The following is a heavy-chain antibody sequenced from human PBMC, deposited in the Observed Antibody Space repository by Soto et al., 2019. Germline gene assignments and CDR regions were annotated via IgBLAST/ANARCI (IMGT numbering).Heavy chain of an antibody. CDR3: ARLWRNYDFWSGYYRTDYYYRMDV. D-gene: IGHD3-3*01. CDR2: IYYSGST. Sequence: SETLSLTCTVSGGSISSSSYYWGWIRQPPGKGLEWIGSIYYSGSTYYNPSLKSRVTISVDTSKNQFSLKLSSVTAADTAVYYCARLWRNYDFWSGYYRTDYYYRMDVWGQGTTVTVSS. CDR1: GGSISSSSYY. J-gene: IGHJ6*02. V-gene: IGHV4-39*01.